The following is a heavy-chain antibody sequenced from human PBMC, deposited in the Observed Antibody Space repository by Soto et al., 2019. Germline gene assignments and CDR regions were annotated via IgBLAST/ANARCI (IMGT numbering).Heavy chain of an antibody. V-gene: IGHV3-53*01. CDR1: GFTVSSNY. CDR2: IYSGGST. CDR3: ARTTVGATYFDY. D-gene: IGHD1-26*01. Sequence: LRLSCAASGFTVSSNYMSWVRQAPGKGLEWVSVIYSGGSTYYADSVKGRFTISRDNSKNTLYLQMNSLRAEDTAVYYCARTTVGATYFDYWGQGTLVTVSS. J-gene: IGHJ4*02.